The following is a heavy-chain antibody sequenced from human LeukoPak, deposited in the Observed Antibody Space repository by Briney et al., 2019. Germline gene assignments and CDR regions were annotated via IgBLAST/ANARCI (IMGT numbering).Heavy chain of an antibody. CDR3: ATTIHGNYYYYYYMDV. V-gene: IGHV4-61*02. D-gene: IGHD4-23*01. CDR2: IYSSGSGSS. J-gene: IGHJ6*03. CDR1: GGSISTGYYY. Sequence: KSSETLSLTCTVSGGSISTGYYYWSWIRQPAGKGLEWIGRIYSSGSGSSDYNPSLKSRVTISVDTSKNQFSLNLSSVTAADTAVYYCATTIHGNYYYYYYMDVWGKGTTVTISS.